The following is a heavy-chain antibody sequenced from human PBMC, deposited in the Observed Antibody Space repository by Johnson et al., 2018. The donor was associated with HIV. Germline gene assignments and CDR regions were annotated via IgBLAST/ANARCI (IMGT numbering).Heavy chain of an antibody. J-gene: IGHJ3*01. CDR1: GFTFADYG. CDR3: ARAPLGYCSSSTCITDAFDV. CDR2: INWNGGNT. Sequence: VQLVESGGGLVQPGRSLRLSCAASGFTFADYGMTWVRQAPGKGLEWVSGINWNGGNTGYADSVKGRFTISRDNAKNSLYLQMNSLRAEDTAVYYCARAPLGYCSSSTCITDAFDVWGQGTVVAVSS. D-gene: IGHD2-2*01. V-gene: IGHV3-20*04.